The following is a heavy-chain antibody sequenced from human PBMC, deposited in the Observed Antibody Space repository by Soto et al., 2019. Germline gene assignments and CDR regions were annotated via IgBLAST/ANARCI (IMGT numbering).Heavy chain of an antibody. CDR1: GGSISSSSYY. CDR3: ARHVPRILWFGELPNPYFDY. J-gene: IGHJ4*02. Sequence: ETLSLTCTVSGGSISSSSYYWGWTRQPPGKGLEWIGSIYYSGSTYYNPSLKSRVTISVDTSKNQFSLKLSSVTAADTAVYYCARHVPRILWFGELPNPYFDYWGQGTLVTVSS. D-gene: IGHD3-10*01. CDR2: IYYSGST. V-gene: IGHV4-39*01.